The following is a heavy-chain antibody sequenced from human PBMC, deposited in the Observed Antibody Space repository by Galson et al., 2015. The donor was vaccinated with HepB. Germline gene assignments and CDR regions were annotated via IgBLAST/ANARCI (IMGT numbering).Heavy chain of an antibody. D-gene: IGHD2-15*01. V-gene: IGHV3-64D*09. J-gene: IGHJ5*02. Sequence: SLRLSCAASGFIFSTYAMHWVRQAPGKGLEYVSGISCYGTTTLYVDSMKGRFTISRDNSKNTMYLQMSSLRPEDTAVYYCVKGRFVGDLGGKEGFDPWGQGIPVTVSS. CDR2: ISCYGTTT. CDR3: VKGRFVGDLGGKEGFDP. CDR1: GFIFSTYA.